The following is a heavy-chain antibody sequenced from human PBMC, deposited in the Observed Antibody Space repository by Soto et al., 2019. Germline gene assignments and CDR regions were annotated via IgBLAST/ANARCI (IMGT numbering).Heavy chain of an antibody. J-gene: IGHJ4*02. CDR2: IYSDGTI. V-gene: IGHV3-53*01. CDR1: RFFVSSDY. CDR3: ARGGASSGFDY. Sequence: GGSLRLSCAASRFFVSSDYINWVRQAPGKALEWVSIIYSDGTIDYAKSLKGRFTISRDNSKNTLYLQMHSLTVEDTAVYYCARGGASSGFDYWGQGTMVTVSS. D-gene: IGHD3-22*01.